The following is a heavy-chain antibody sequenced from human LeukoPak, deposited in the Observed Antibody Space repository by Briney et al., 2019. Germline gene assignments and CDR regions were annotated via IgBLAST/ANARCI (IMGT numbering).Heavy chain of an antibody. D-gene: IGHD2-15*01. CDR3: ARRSRLGGHPFDY. CDR2: IYSGGST. CDR1: GFTVSSNY. Sequence: GGSLRLSCAASGFTVSSNYMSWVRQAPGKGLEWVSVIYSGGSTYYADSAKGRFTISRDNSKNTLYLQMNSLRAEDTAVYYCARRSRLGGHPFDYWGQGTLVTVSS. J-gene: IGHJ4*02. V-gene: IGHV3-66*01.